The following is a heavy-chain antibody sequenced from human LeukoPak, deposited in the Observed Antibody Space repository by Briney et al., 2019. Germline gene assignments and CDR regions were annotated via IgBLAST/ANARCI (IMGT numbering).Heavy chain of an antibody. CDR3: AKDEAVAGNAFDY. Sequence: GGSLRLSCAASGFTFSSYWMSWVRQAPGKGLEWVANIKQDGSEKYYVDSVKGRFTISRDNAKNSLYLQMNSLRAEDTAVYYCAKDEAVAGNAFDYWGQGTLVTVSS. V-gene: IGHV3-7*01. CDR1: GFTFSSYW. CDR2: IKQDGSEK. J-gene: IGHJ4*02. D-gene: IGHD6-19*01.